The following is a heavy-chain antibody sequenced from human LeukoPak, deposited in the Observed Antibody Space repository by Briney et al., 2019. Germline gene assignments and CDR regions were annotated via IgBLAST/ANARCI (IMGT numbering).Heavy chain of an antibody. D-gene: IGHD3-22*01. J-gene: IGHJ5*02. Sequence: GGSLRLSCAASGFTFSSYTMSWGRQAPGKGLEWVSAISGSGGSTYYADSVKGRFTISRDNSKNTLFLQMNSLRAEDTAVYYCAKDQEIVVVIKGNWFDPWGQGTLVTVSS. CDR3: AKDQEIVVVIKGNWFDP. CDR2: ISGSGGST. CDR1: GFTFSSYT. V-gene: IGHV3-23*01.